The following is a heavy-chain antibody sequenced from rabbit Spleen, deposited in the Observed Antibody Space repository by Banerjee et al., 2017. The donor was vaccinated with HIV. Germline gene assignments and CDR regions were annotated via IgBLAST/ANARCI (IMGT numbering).Heavy chain of an antibody. CDR1: GFSFSTGYD. CDR3: TRDDGSGHYIDGYFNL. V-gene: IGHV1S40*01. CDR2: IYTGNGKN. J-gene: IGHJ4*01. D-gene: IGHD1-1*01. Sequence: QQLEESGGGLVKPGASLTLICTASGFSFSTGYDMSWVRQAPGKGLEWIGFIYTGNGKNYYANWAKGRFTISKSSSTTVTLQVTSLTAADTATYFCTRDDGSGHYIDGYFNLWGPGTLVTV.